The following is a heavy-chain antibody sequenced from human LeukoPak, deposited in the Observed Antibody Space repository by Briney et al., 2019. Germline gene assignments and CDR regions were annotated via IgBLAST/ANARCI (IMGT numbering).Heavy chain of an antibody. CDR3: ARGCGDYSPFDY. J-gene: IGHJ4*02. V-gene: IGHV1-69*13. Sequence: ASVKVSCKASGGTFSSYAISWVRQAPGQGLEWMGGIIPIFGTANYAQKFQGRVTITADESTSTAYMELSSLRSEDTAVYYCARGCGDYSPFDYWGQGTLVTVSS. D-gene: IGHD4-17*01. CDR1: GGTFSSYA. CDR2: IIPIFGTA.